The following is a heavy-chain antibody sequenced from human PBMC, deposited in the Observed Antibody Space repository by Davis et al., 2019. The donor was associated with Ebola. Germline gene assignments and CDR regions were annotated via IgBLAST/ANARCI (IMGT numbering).Heavy chain of an antibody. D-gene: IGHD5/OR15-5a*01. CDR1: GFTFSSYA. CDR2: IRGVGYNT. V-gene: IGHV3-23*01. CDR3: ATCGFCVSTSGVDY. Sequence: PGGSLRLSCAASGFTFSSYAMSWVRQAPGKGLEWVSGIRGVGYNTYHADSVKGRFTISRDNSKNTLYLQMNSLSGDDTALYYCATCGFCVSTSGVDYWGQGTLVTVSS. J-gene: IGHJ4*02.